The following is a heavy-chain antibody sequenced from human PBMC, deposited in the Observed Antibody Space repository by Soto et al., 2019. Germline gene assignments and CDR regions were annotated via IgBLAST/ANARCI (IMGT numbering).Heavy chain of an antibody. D-gene: IGHD2-2*01. J-gene: IGHJ5*02. CDR3: ARDPTILSSAPLSSTSLFDP. V-gene: IGHV3-21*01. CDR2: ISSSSSYI. Sequence: GGSLRLSCAASGFTFSSYSMNWVRQAPGKGLEWVSSISSSSSYIYYADSVKGRFTISRDNAKNSLYLQMNSLRAEDTAVYYCARDPTILSSAPLSSTSLFDPWGQGTLVTVSS. CDR1: GFTFSSYS.